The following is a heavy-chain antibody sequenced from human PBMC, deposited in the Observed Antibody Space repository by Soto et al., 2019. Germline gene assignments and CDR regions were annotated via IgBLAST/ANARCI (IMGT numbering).Heavy chain of an antibody. D-gene: IGHD4-17*01. Sequence: VQLLESGGAFVQPGGSLRLSCAASGFSINNYAVSWVRQAPGKGLEWVSTFSAGGRAYYADSVRGRFSVARDRSQNTVELQSSALRPEDSAVYYCAKESMPEHYGDTLFDYWGQGTRVTVSS. V-gene: IGHV3-23*01. CDR2: FSAGGRA. CDR3: AKESMPEHYGDTLFDY. J-gene: IGHJ4*02. CDR1: GFSINNYA.